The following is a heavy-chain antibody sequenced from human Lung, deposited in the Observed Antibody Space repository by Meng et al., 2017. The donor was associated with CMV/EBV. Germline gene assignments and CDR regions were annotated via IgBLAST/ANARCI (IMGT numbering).Heavy chain of an antibody. CDR1: GFPFSSYA. V-gene: IGHV3-30*02. D-gene: IGHD1-26*01. J-gene: IGHJ4*02. CDR2: IRYDGSNK. CDR3: AKDYSFDY. Sequence: GGSLRLFCAASGFPFSSYAMHWVRQAPGKGLEWVAFIRYDGSNKYYADSVKGRFTISRDNSKNTLYLQMNSLRAEDTAVYYCAKDYSFDYWGQGTLVTVSS.